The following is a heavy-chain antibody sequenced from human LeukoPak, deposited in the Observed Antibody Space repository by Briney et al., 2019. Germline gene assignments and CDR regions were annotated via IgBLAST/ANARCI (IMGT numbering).Heavy chain of an antibody. J-gene: IGHJ4*02. D-gene: IGHD3-3*01. CDR3: AKTVFLDGWHLDY. Sequence: SETLSLTCTISGGSISSYYWSWIRQPPGKGLEWIGYIYFSGTTNYNPSLKSRVTISVDTSKNRFSLKLSSVTAADTAVYYCAKTVFLDGWHLDYWGQGTLATVSS. CDR2: IYFSGTT. CDR1: GGSISSYY. V-gene: IGHV4-59*08.